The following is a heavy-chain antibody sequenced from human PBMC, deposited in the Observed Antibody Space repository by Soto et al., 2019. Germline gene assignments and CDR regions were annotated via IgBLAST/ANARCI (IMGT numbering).Heavy chain of an antibody. V-gene: IGHV4-31*03. CDR3: ARVRHQIAAAGEDY. Sequence: QVQLQESGPGLVKPSQTLSLTCTVSGGSISSGGYYWSGIRQHPGKGLEWIGYIYYSGSTYYNPSLKSRVTISVDTSKNQFSLKLSSVTAADTAVYYCARVRHQIAAAGEDYWGQGTLVTVSS. CDR2: IYYSGST. D-gene: IGHD6-13*01. CDR1: GGSISSGGYY. J-gene: IGHJ4*02.